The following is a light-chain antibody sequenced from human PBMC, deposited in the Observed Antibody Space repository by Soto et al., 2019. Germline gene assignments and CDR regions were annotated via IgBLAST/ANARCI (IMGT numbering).Light chain of an antibody. CDR2: DAS. J-gene: IGKJ4*01. Sequence: EIVLTQSPATLSLSPGNRATLSCRASQSVSGYLAWYQKKPGQAPRLRIYDASNRATGIPARFSGSGSGTDFTLTITSLEPEDFAVYYCHQRSNWPSTFGGGTKVEI. CDR1: QSVSGY. CDR3: HQRSNWPST. V-gene: IGKV3-11*01.